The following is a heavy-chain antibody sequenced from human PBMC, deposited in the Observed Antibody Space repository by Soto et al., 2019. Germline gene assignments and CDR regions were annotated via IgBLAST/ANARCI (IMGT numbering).Heavy chain of an antibody. J-gene: IGHJ4*02. CDR3: AVVDTAMVPLGDY. CDR1: GFTSSSYG. CDR2: ISYDGSNK. V-gene: IGHV3-30*03. D-gene: IGHD5-18*01. Sequence: QVQLVESGGGVVQPGRSLRLSCAASGFTSSSYGMHWVRQAPGKGLEWVAVISYDGSNKYYADSVKGRFTISRDNSKNTLYLQMNSLRAEDTAVYYCAVVDTAMVPLGDYWGQGTLVTVSS.